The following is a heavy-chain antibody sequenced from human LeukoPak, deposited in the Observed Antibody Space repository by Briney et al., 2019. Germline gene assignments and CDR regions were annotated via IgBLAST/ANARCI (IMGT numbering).Heavy chain of an antibody. D-gene: IGHD2-2*01. CDR2: ISASGGST. Sequence: GGSLRLSCAASGFTFSSYAISWVRQAPGKGLEWVSGISASGGSTFYADSVKGRFTISRDNSKNTLYLQMNSLRAEDTAVYYCSKALCSSTRCSRGAYWGQGTLVTVSS. CDR3: SKALCSSTRCSRGAY. J-gene: IGHJ4*02. CDR1: GFTFSSYA. V-gene: IGHV3-23*01.